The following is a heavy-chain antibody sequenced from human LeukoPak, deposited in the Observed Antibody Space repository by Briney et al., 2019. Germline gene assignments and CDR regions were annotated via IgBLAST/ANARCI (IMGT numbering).Heavy chain of an antibody. V-gene: IGHV3-7*01. D-gene: IGHD2-21*01. CDR3: ATDWFDF. J-gene: IGHJ4*02. CDR1: GLTFSRYW. CDR2: IKQDGTQK. Sequence: PGGSLRLSCGASGLTFSRYWMNWVRQPPGKGLEWVANIKQDGTQKYYADFVKGRFTISRDNAKNSIFLQMDSLIAEDTAVYYCATDWFDFWGQGTRVTVSS.